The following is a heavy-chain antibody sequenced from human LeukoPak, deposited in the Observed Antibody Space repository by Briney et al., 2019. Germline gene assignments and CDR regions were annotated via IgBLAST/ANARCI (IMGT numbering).Heavy chain of an antibody. J-gene: IGHJ4*02. CDR1: GYNFTPYW. CDR2: TFAGYSYT. V-gene: IGHV5-51*01. D-gene: IGHD6-13*01. CDR3: ARFLGIAAAGTEYPDY. Sequence: GESLKISCQSPGYNFTPYWIVWVRQMPGKRLEWMGITFAGYSYTIYSPSFQGQVTISVDKSISTAYLQWSSLKASDTAMYYCARFLGIAAAGTEYPDYWGQGTLVTVSS.